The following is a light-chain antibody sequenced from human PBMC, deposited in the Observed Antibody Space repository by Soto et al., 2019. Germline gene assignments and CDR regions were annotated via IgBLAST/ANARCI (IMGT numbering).Light chain of an antibody. J-gene: IGLJ1*01. Sequence: QSALTQPPSASGSPGQSVTISCTGNSNDVGHSSFISWYQQHPGKGPKLIIYEVSKRPSGVPDRFSGSKSGNTASLSVSGLQDEDEADYFCNAQADNGXHVXXTGXKVTXL. CDR3: NAQADNGXHV. CDR1: SNDVGHSSF. V-gene: IGLV2-8*01. CDR2: EVS.